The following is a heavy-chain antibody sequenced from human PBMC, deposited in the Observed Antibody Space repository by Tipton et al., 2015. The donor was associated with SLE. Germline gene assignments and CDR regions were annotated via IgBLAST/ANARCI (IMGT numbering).Heavy chain of an antibody. CDR1: GFNFSAFA. CDR2: IYSRGST. Sequence: SLRLSCVASGFNFSAFAMNWVRQAPGKGLEWVSVIYSRGSTYYSDSVKGRFTISRYSSKNSLYLQMNSLRPEDTAVYYWATAAAPWGQETLVSISS. J-gene: IGHJ4*02. V-gene: IGHV3-23*03. CDR3: ATAAAP.